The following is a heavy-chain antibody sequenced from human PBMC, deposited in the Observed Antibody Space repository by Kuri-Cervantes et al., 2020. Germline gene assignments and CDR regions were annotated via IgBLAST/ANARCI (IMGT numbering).Heavy chain of an antibody. Sequence: GGSLRLSCAASGFTFSSYGISWVRQAPGQGLEWMGWISAYNGNTNYAQKLQGRVTMTTDTSTSTAYMELRSLRSDDTAVYYCERVSQWLVGWFDPWGQGTLVTVSS. CDR3: ERVSQWLVGWFDP. D-gene: IGHD6-19*01. V-gene: IGHV1-18*01. J-gene: IGHJ5*02. CDR2: ISAYNGNT. CDR1: GFTFSSYG.